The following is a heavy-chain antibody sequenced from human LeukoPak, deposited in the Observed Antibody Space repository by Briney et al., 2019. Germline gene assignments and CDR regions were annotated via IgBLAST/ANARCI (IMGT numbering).Heavy chain of an antibody. J-gene: IGHJ3*02. D-gene: IGHD3-9*01. Sequence: ASVKVSCKASGYTFTSYYMHWVRQAPGQGLEWMGLINPTGGSTGYAQKFQGRVTMTRDMSTSTDYMELSSLRSDDTALYYCARELGGDILVMYPSNAFDIWGQGTMVTVSS. CDR2: INPTGGST. CDR1: GYTFTSYY. CDR3: ARELGGDILVMYPSNAFDI. V-gene: IGHV1-46*01.